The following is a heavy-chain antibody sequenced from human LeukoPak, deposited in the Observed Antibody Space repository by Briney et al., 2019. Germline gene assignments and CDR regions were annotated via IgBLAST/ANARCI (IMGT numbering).Heavy chain of an antibody. D-gene: IGHD3-10*01. V-gene: IGHV3-23*01. CDR3: AKAERYGSGSYLRSSNWFDP. CDR1: GFTFSSYA. Sequence: PGGSLRLSCAASGFTFSSYAMSWVRQAPGKGLEWVSAISGSGGSTYYADSVKGRFTISRDNSKNTLYLQMNSLRAEDTAVYYCAKAERYGSGSYLRSSNWFDPWGQGTPVTVSS. J-gene: IGHJ5*02. CDR2: ISGSGGST.